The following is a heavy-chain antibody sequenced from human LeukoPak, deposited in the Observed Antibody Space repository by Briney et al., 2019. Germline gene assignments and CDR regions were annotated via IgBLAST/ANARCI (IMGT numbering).Heavy chain of an antibody. D-gene: IGHD1-14*01. Sequence: GGSLRLPCAASGFTFRSYAMSWVRPAPGKGLEWVPAISGSGGSTCYADSVKGRFTISRDNSKNTLYLQMNSLRAEDTAVYYCAKDVRRVYFDYWGQGTLVTVSS. J-gene: IGHJ4*02. CDR3: AKDVRRVYFDY. V-gene: IGHV3-23*01. CDR2: ISGSGGST. CDR1: GFTFRSYA.